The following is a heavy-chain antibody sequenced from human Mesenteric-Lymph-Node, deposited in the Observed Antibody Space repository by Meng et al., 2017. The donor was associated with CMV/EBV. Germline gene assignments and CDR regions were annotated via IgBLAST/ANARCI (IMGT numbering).Heavy chain of an antibody. D-gene: IGHD3-3*01. CDR1: EFTFSRYW. J-gene: IGHJ4*02. CDR2: IKQDGSEK. CDR3: ARDGNDFWSGYHYYFDY. V-gene: IGHV3-7*01. Sequence: GESLKISCAASEFTFSRYWMSWVRQAPGRGLEWVANIKQDGSEKYYVDSVKGRFTISRDNAKNSLYLQMNSLRAEDTAVYYCARDGNDFWSGYHYYFDYWGQGTLVTVSS.